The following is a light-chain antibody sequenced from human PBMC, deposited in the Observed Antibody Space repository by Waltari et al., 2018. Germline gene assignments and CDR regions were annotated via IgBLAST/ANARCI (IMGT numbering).Light chain of an antibody. CDR3: QQYGSSPMYT. CDR1: QSVSSSY. Sequence: IVLTHSPGTLSLSPGSTATLSCRASQSVSSSYLAWYQQKPGQAPRLLIYGASSRATGIPDRFSGSGSGTDFTLTISRLEPEDFAVYYCQQYGSSPMYTFGQGTKLEIK. V-gene: IGKV3-20*01. J-gene: IGKJ2*01. CDR2: GAS.